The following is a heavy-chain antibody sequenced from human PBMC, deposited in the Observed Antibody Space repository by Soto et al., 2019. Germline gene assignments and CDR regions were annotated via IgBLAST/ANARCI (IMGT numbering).Heavy chain of an antibody. D-gene: IGHD2-8*01. CDR3: TTSREGTKGPVLYYYGMDV. V-gene: IGHV5-51*01. J-gene: IGHJ6*02. Sequence: PGESLKISCKGSGYSFTSYWIGGVRQMPGKGLEWMGIIYPGDSDIRYSPSFQGQVTISADKSISTAYLQWSSLKASDTAVYYCTTSREGTKGPVLYYYGMDVWGQGTTVTVSS. CDR2: IYPGDSDI. CDR1: GYSFTSYW.